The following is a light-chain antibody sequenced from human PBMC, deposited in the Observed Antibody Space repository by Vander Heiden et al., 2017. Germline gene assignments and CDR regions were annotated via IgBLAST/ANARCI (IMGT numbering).Light chain of an antibody. Sequence: SYVLTQPPSVSVAPGQTARITCGGNNIGKKSVHWYQQMPGQAPGVVVYDDNDRPSGIPERISGSNSGNTATLTIRRVEVGDEADYYCQVWDSSNDHVFFGGGTKLTVL. J-gene: IGLJ2*01. CDR1: NIGKKS. CDR2: DDN. V-gene: IGLV3-21*02. CDR3: QVWDSSNDHVF.